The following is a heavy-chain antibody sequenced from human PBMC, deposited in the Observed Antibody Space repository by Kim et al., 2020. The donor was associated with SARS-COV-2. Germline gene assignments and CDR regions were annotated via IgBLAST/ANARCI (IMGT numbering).Heavy chain of an antibody. Sequence: SETLSLTCAVSGGSISSSNWWSWVRQPPGKGLEWIGEFYHSGSTNYNPSLKSRVTISVDKSKNQFSLKLSSVTAADTAVYYCARGGVLLWFGATGGNWFDPWGQGTLVTVSS. CDR1: GGSISSSNW. CDR3: ARGGVLLWFGATGGNWFDP. CDR2: FYHSGST. D-gene: IGHD3-10*01. J-gene: IGHJ5*02. V-gene: IGHV4-4*02.